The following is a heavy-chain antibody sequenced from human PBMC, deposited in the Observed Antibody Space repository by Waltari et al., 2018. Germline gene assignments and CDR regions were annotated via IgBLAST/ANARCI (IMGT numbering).Heavy chain of an antibody. V-gene: IGHV4-38-2*02. D-gene: IGHD4-17*01. J-gene: IGHJ6*03. CDR3: VTTTGTVTSDFYYYYMDV. CDR2: IYHSGNT. CDR1: GYSISSGYY. Sequence: HVQLQESGPGLVKPSETLSLTFTVSGYSISSGYYWGWIRQPPGKGLEWIGIIYHSGNTYYNPSLTSRVTLSVDTSKNQFALKLNSVTAADTAVYYCVTTTGTVTSDFYYYYMDVWGKGTTVTVSS.